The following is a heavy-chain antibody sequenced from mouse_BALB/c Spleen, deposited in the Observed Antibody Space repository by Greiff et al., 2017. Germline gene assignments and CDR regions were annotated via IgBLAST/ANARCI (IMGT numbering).Heavy chain of an antibody. D-gene: IGHD1-1*01. CDR2: IWRGGST. CDR3: ATTVVAHYYAMDY. CDR1: GFSLTSYG. Sequence: VQRVESGPSLVQPSQSLSITCTVSGFSLTSYGVHWVRQSPGKGLEWLGVIWRGGSTDYNAAFMSRLSITKDNSKSQVFFKMNSLQADDTAIYYCATTVVAHYYAMDYWGQGTSVTVSS. J-gene: IGHJ4*01. V-gene: IGHV2-5-1*01.